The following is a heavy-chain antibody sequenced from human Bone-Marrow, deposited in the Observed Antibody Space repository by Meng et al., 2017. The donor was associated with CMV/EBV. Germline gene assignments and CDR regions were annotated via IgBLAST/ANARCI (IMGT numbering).Heavy chain of an antibody. D-gene: IGHD3-3*01. J-gene: IGHJ6*02. V-gene: IGHV3-30-3*01. Sequence: GESLKISCAASGFTFSSYAMHWVRQAPGKGLEWVAVISYDGSNKYYADSVKGRFTISRDNSKNTLYLQMNSLRAEDTAVYYCARSGGYDFWSGYPQRWDGMDVWGQGTTVTVSS. CDR1: GFTFSSYA. CDR2: ISYDGSNK. CDR3: ARSGGYDFWSGYPQRWDGMDV.